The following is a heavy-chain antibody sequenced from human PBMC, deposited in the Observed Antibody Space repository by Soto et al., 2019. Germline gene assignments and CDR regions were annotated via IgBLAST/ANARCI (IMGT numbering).Heavy chain of an antibody. J-gene: IGHJ4*02. CDR3: AKDRFGIVGPVDY. CDR2: ISGSGGNT. D-gene: IGHD1-26*01. Sequence: EVQLLESGGDLVQPGGSLRLSCAASGLIFSDYAMSWVRQAPGKGLECVACISGSGGNTFYADSVKGRFTISRDNSKNTLSLHMNSLRVDDTAVYFCAKDRFGIVGPVDYWGQGTLGTGSS. V-gene: IGHV3-23*01. CDR1: GLIFSDYA.